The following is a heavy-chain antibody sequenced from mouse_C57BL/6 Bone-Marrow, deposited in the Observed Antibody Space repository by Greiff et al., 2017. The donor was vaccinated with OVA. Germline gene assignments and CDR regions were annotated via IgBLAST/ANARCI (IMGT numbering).Heavy chain of an antibody. J-gene: IGHJ2*01. CDR3: ARRKGDYDYPYFDY. V-gene: IGHV8-12*01. Sequence: QVQLKESGPGILQSSQTLSLTCSFSGFSLSTSGMGVSWIRQPSGKGLEWLAHIYWDDDKRYNPSLKSRLTISKDTSRNQVFLKITSVDTADTATYYCARRKGDYDYPYFDYWGQGTTLTVSS. CDR1: GFSLSTSGMG. CDR2: IYWDDDK. D-gene: IGHD2-4*01.